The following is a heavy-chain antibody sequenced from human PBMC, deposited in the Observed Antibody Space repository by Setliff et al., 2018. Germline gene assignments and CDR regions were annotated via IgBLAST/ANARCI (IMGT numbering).Heavy chain of an antibody. CDR3: ARDSSSSWYRSGNGEPDAFDI. Sequence: SETLSLTCNVSGDSISSTYHWGWIRQSPGKGLEWIGYIYYGGSTNYNPSLNSRVAIPVDTSKNQFSLKLSSVTAADTAVYYCARDSSSSWYRSGNGEPDAFDIWGQGTMVTVSS. V-gene: IGHV4-59*12. CDR2: IYYGGST. CDR1: GDSISSTYH. D-gene: IGHD6-13*01. J-gene: IGHJ3*02.